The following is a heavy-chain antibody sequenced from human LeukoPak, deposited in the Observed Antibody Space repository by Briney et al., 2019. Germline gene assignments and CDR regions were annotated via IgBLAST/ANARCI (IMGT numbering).Heavy chain of an antibody. J-gene: IGHJ4*02. CDR1: GFTFSNYA. CDR3: AKDLSSGWYPYYFDF. Sequence: PGGSLRLSCAASGFTFSNYAMNWVRQAPGKGLEWVSAISGSGAATFNADSVKGRFTISRDNSKNTLYLQMNSQRAEDTAVYYCAKDLSSGWYPYYFDFWGRGTLVTVSS. D-gene: IGHD6-19*01. V-gene: IGHV3-23*01. CDR2: ISGSGAAT.